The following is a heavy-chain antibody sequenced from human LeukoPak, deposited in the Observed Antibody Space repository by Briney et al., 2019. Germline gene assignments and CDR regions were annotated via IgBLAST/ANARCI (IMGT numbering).Heavy chain of an antibody. J-gene: IGHJ4*02. CDR1: GFTFSDYY. CDR2: ISSSGSTI. CDR3: ARERDYGDYDY. D-gene: IGHD4-17*01. V-gene: IGHV3-11*01. Sequence: GGSLRLSCAASGFTFSDYYMSWIRQASGKGLEWVSYISSSGSTIYYADSVKGRFTISRDNAKNSLYLQMNSLRAEDTAVYYCARERDYGDYDYWGQGTLVTVSP.